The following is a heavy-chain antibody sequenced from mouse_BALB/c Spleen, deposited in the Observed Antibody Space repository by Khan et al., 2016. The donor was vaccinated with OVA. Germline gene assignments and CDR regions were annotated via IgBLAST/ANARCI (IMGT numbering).Heavy chain of an antibody. CDR1: GYTFTSYW. D-gene: IGHD1-1*01. V-gene: IGHV1S81*02. CDR3: TISKKIEATHFAY. J-gene: IGHJ2*02. Sequence: QVQLQQSGAELVKAGASVKMSCKASGYTFTSYWMHWVKQRLGQGLEWFAETNPTNGRTYYNEKFKSKATLTVDKSSSTAYMLLSGPTFEDSAVYYYTISKKIEATHFAYRGQGPSLTVSS. CDR2: TNPTNGRT.